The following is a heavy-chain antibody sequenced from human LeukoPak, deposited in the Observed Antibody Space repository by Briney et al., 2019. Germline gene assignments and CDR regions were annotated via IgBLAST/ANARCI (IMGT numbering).Heavy chain of an antibody. Sequence: PGGSLRLSCAASGFTFSTYAMSWVRQAPGKGLEWVSVISGSGGTSYYADSVKGRFTISRVNSKNTLYLQMNSLRAEDTAVYYCAKEMATIRAFDIWGQGTMVTVSS. CDR1: GFTFSTYA. V-gene: IGHV3-23*01. CDR2: ISGSGGTS. D-gene: IGHD5-24*01. J-gene: IGHJ3*02. CDR3: AKEMATIRAFDI.